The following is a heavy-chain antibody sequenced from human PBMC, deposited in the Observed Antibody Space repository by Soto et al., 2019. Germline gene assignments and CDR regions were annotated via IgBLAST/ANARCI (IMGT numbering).Heavy chain of an antibody. Sequence: SETLSLTWTVSGDSISNGDYYRSWNRQPPGKGLEWIGYIYYSGSTYYNPSLKSRVTISVDTSKNQFSLKLSSVTAADTAVYYCARVGFEITFGGVMAYYFDYWGQGTLVTVSS. D-gene: IGHD3-16*01. CDR2: IYYSGST. J-gene: IGHJ4*02. CDR3: ARVGFEITFGGVMAYYFDY. CDR1: GDSISNGDYY. V-gene: IGHV4-30-4*01.